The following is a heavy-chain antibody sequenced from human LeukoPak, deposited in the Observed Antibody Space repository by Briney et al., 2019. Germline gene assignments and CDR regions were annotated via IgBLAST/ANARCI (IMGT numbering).Heavy chain of an antibody. CDR3: AKDRLRIAVAGPDY. D-gene: IGHD6-19*01. Sequence: GGSLRLSCAASGFTVSSNHMSWVRQAPGKGLEWVSVIYRGGNTYYADSVKGRFTISRDNSKNTLYLQMNSLRAEDTAVYYCAKDRLRIAVAGPDYWGQGTLVAVSS. CDR1: GFTVSSNH. CDR2: IYRGGNT. V-gene: IGHV3-53*01. J-gene: IGHJ4*02.